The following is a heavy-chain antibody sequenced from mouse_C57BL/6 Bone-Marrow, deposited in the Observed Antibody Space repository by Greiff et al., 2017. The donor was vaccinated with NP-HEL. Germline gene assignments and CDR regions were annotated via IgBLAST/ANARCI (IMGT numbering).Heavy chain of an antibody. Sequence: QVQLQQSGAELVRPGTSVKVSCKASGYAFTNYLIAWVKQRPGQGLEWIGVINPGSGGTNYNEQFKGKATLTADKSSSTAYMQLSSLTSEDSAVDFCARSGYYGSSAYFDYWGQGTTLTVSS. CDR2: INPGSGGT. J-gene: IGHJ2*01. CDR1: GYAFTNYL. CDR3: ARSGYYGSSAYFDY. V-gene: IGHV1-54*01. D-gene: IGHD1-1*01.